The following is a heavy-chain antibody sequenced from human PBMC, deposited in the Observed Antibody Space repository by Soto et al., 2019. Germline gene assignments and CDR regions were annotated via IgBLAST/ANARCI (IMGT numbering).Heavy chain of an antibody. J-gene: IGHJ5*02. CDR3: ARRDRYNCFDP. CDR2: IYYSGST. D-gene: IGHD3-16*02. V-gene: IGHV4-39*01. CDR1: GASLRSRCYY. Sequence: SETLSLTCTVSGASLRSRCYYWGWIRQPPGKGLAWIGSIYYSGSTYYNPSLKTRVTISVDTSKNQFSLNLSSVTAADTAVYYCARRDRYNCFDPWGQGTLVTVSS.